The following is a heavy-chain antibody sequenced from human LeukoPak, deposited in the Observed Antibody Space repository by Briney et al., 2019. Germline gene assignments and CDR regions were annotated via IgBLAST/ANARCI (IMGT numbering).Heavy chain of an antibody. CDR3: ARIPLPYYDTSGYDFDF. V-gene: IGHV3-21*01. D-gene: IGHD3-22*01. Sequence: GGPLRLSCAASGFTFSSFSMNWVRQAPGKGLEWVSFISGSGSLIFYADSVKGRFTISRDNAENSLYLQMNSLRAEDTALYYCARIPLPYYDTSGYDFDFWGQGTLVTVSS. CDR1: GFTFSSFS. CDR2: ISGSGSLI. J-gene: IGHJ4*02.